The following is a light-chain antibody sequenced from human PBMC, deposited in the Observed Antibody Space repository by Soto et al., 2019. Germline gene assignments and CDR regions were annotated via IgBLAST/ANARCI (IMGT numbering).Light chain of an antibody. V-gene: IGLV2-14*01. CDR1: RDDIGAYDY. CDR3: NSYTNSSAVV. J-gene: IGLJ2*01. Sequence: QYALGPPSSLSGSPGQSSTISCAGTRDDIGAYDYVSWYQQHPGNAPKLLVYEVTNRPSGVSDRFSGSKSGNTASLTISGLQAEDEADYYCNSYTNSSAVVFGGGTKVTVL. CDR2: EVT.